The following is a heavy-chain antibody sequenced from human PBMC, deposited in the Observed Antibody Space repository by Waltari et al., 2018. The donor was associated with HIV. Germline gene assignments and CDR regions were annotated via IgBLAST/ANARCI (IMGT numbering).Heavy chain of an antibody. Sequence: QVQLQESGPGLVTTSETLSLTCSVSGYSIVDGYFWGWVRRAPGKGLEWIGRVHHNGKTDYSPSLRNRVTVSLDTSKNHFSLRLTSVSAADAAVYYCARDVETAISLGLRGIAYFDFWGQGILVTVSS. V-gene: IGHV4-38-2*02. CDR3: ARDVETAISLGLRGIAYFDF. D-gene: IGHD2-21*02. CDR2: VHHNGKT. CDR1: GYSIVDGYF. J-gene: IGHJ4*02.